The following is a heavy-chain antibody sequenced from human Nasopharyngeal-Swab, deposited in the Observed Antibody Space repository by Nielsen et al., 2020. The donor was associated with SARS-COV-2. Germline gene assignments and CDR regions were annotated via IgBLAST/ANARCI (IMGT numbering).Heavy chain of an antibody. CDR3: ASMRPRYYYGMDV. CDR2: IYYSGST. D-gene: IGHD3-16*01. Sequence: PGKGLEWIGYIYYSGSTNYNPSLKSRVTMSVDTSTDQFSLKLRSVTAADTAVYYCASMRPRYYYGMDVWGQGTTVTVSS. V-gene: IGHV4-59*13. J-gene: IGHJ6*02.